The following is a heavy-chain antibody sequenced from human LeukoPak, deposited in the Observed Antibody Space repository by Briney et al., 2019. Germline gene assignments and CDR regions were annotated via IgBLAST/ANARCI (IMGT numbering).Heavy chain of an antibody. J-gene: IGHJ4*02. V-gene: IGHV4-59*01. CDR1: GGSISSYY. D-gene: IGHD2-15*01. CDR3: ARGYHGGDF. CDR2: IIYSGTT. Sequence: PSETLPLTCTVSGGSISSYYWSWIRQPPGKGLEWIGYIIYSGTTNYNPSLKSRLTISVDTSKNQFSLKLSSVTAADTAVYYCARGYHGGDFWGQGILVTVSS.